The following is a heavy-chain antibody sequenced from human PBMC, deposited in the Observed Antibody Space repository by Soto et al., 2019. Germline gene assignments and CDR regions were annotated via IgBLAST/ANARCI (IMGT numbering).Heavy chain of an antibody. CDR1: GYTFINYH. CDR2: INTYNGMT. D-gene: IGHD5-12*01. Sequence: QVQLVQSGGEVKKHGASVTVSCKASGYTFINYHITWVRQAPGQGLEWMAWINTYNGMTDYAQKFQGRVTKTRDTSTSTAYMELRNLGSDDTAVYFCAKSPRGEMATDWGQGTLVTVSS. J-gene: IGHJ4*02. V-gene: IGHV1-18*01. CDR3: AKSPRGEMATD.